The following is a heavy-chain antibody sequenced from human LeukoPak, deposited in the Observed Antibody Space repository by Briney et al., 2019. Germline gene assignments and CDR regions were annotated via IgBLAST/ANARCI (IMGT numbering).Heavy chain of an antibody. J-gene: IGHJ4*02. D-gene: IGHD3-9*01. V-gene: IGHV4-39*07. Sequence: SETLSLTCTVSGGSISGSSYHWAWIRQPPGKGLEWIASIYHSGSTYYNPSLRSRVTISVDTSKNQFFLKLNSLTAADTAVYYLARDLTGPLDYWGQGTLVTVSS. CDR1: GGSISGSSYH. CDR2: IYHSGST. CDR3: ARDLTGPLDY.